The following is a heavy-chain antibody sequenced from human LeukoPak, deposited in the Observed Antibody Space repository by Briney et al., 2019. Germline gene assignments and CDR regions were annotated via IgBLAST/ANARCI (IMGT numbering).Heavy chain of an antibody. J-gene: IGHJ4*02. Sequence: SQTLSLTCAISGESVSSTGASWNWIRQSPSRGLEWLGRTYYRSQWYYEYALSVKSRIIVAPDTSKNQFSLQLNSVTPEDTAVYYCAREVGEMATLDFFDYWAREPWSPSPQ. CDR2: TYYRSQWYY. CDR3: AREVGEMATLDFFDY. CDR1: GESVSSTGAS. V-gene: IGHV6-1*01. D-gene: IGHD5-24*01.